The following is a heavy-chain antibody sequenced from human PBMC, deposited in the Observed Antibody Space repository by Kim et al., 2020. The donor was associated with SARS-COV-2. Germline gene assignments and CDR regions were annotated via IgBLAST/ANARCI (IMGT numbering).Heavy chain of an antibody. J-gene: IGHJ4*02. CDR1: GFTFSDYY. V-gene: IGHV3-11*05. CDR2: ISSSSSYT. D-gene: IGHD4-17*01. Sequence: GGSLRLSCAASGFTFSDYYMSWIRQAPGKGLEWVSYISSSSSYTNYADSVKGRFTISRDNAKNSLYLQMNSLRAEDTAVYYCARDPDGDYVTSGDYWGQGTLVTVSS. CDR3: ARDPDGDYVTSGDY.